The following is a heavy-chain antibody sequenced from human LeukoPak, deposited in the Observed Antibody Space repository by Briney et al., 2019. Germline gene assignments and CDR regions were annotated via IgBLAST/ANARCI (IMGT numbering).Heavy chain of an antibody. V-gene: IGHV3-48*01. D-gene: IGHD2-2*01. J-gene: IGHJ4*02. Sequence: GGSLRLSCAASGFTFSSYSMNWVRQAPGKGLEWISYIGISSGNTKYADSVKGRFTISGDKAKNSVYLQMNSLRVDDTAVYYCARDTKYAFDNWGQGTLVTVSS. CDR3: ARDTKYAFDN. CDR2: IGISSGNT. CDR1: GFTFSSYS.